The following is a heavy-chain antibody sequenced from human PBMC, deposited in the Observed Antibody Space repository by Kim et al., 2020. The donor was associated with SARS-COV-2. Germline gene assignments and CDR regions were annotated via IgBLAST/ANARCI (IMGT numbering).Heavy chain of an antibody. Sequence: GGSLRLSCAASGFTFSSYGMHWVRQAPGKGLEWVAVISYDGSNKYYADSVKGRFTISRDNSKNTLYLQMNSLRAEDTAVYYCAKDRSDSSGINLDYWGQGTLVTVST. CDR2: ISYDGSNK. CDR3: AKDRSDSSGINLDY. J-gene: IGHJ4*02. CDR1: GFTFSSYG. V-gene: IGHV3-30*18. D-gene: IGHD3-22*01.